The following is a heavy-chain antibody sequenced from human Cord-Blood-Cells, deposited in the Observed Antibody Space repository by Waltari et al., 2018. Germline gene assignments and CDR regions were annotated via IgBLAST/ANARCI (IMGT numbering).Heavy chain of an antibody. Sequence: QVQLQQWGAGLLKPSETLSLTCAVYGGSFSGYYWSWIRQPPGKGLEWIGEINHSGSTNYNPYLKRRVTISVDTSKNQFSLKLSSVTAADTAVYYCARRTYYDFWSGYYSRAVDIWGQGTMVTVSS. CDR2: INHSGST. CDR1: GGSFSGYY. CDR3: ARRTYYDFWSGYYSRAVDI. J-gene: IGHJ3*02. D-gene: IGHD3-3*01. V-gene: IGHV4-34*01.